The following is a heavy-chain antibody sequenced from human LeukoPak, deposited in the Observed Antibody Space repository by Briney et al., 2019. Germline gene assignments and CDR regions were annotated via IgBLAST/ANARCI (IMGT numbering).Heavy chain of an antibody. V-gene: IGHV3-48*03. D-gene: IGHD6-13*01. J-gene: IGHJ4*02. Sequence: GGSLRLSCAASAFTFISYEMNRVRQAPRKGREGGSYISSSGSTIYYADSVKGRFTISRDNAKNSLYLQMNSLRAEDTAVYYCAREIIAAAGTLSDYWGQGTLVTVSS. CDR1: AFTFISYE. CDR3: AREIIAAAGTLSDY. CDR2: ISSSGSTI.